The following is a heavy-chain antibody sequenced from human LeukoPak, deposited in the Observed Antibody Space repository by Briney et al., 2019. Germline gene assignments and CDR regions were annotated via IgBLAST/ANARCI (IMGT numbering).Heavy chain of an antibody. V-gene: IGHV4-4*09. CDR2: IYTSGST. CDR1: GGSISSYY. Sequence: APETLSLTCTVSGGSISSYYWSWIRQPPGKGLEWIGYIYTSGSTNYNPSLKSRVTISVDTSKNQFSLKLSSVTAADTAVYYCARHVSSSSRPYYYYYYMDVWGKGTTVTVSS. D-gene: IGHD6-6*01. J-gene: IGHJ6*03. CDR3: ARHVSSSSRPYYYYYYMDV.